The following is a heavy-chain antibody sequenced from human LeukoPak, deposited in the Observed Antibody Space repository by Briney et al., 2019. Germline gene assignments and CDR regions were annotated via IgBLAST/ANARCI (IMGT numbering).Heavy chain of an antibody. CDR2: IYPGDSDT. CDR3: ARLEYYYDSSGYSYFDY. J-gene: IGHJ4*02. CDR1: GYSFTSYW. V-gene: IGHV5-51*01. D-gene: IGHD3-22*01. Sequence: GESLKISCKGSGYSFTSYWIGWVRQMPGKGLEWMGIIYPGDSDTRYSPSFQGQVTISADKSISTAYLQWCSLKASDTAMYYCARLEYYYDSSGYSYFDYWGQGTLVTVSS.